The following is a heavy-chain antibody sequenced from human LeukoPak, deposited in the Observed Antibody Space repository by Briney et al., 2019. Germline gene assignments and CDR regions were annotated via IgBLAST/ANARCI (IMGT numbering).Heavy chain of an antibody. Sequence: PGGSLRLSCAASGFTFSTFAMIWVRQPPGKGLEWVSSILPSGGEIHYADSVRGRFTISRDNSKNTLYLQMNSLRAEDTAVYYCARDRETYYYGSGSHLGDWGQGTLVTVSS. V-gene: IGHV3-23*01. CDR1: GFTFSTFA. CDR3: ARDRETYYYGSGSHLGD. D-gene: IGHD3-10*01. J-gene: IGHJ4*02. CDR2: ILPSGGEI.